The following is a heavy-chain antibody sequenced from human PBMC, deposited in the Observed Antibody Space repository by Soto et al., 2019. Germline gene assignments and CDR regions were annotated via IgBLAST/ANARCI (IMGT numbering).Heavy chain of an antibody. J-gene: IGHJ5*02. V-gene: IGHV1-3*01. D-gene: IGHD3-3*01. CDR2: INAGNGNT. Sequence: QVQLVQSGAEVKKPGASVKVSCKASGYTFTSYAMHWVRQAPGQRLEWMGWINAGNGNTKYSQKFQGRVTITRDTSASTAYMELSSLRSEDTAVYYCARGAYYDFWSGYSVGFNWFDPWGQGTLVTVSS. CDR1: GYTFTSYA. CDR3: ARGAYYDFWSGYSVGFNWFDP.